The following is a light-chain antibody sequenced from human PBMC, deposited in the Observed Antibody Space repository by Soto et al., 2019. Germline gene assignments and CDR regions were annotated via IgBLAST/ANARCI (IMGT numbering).Light chain of an antibody. CDR1: QSISSW. CDR2: DVS. CDR3: QKYNSYSLYT. Sequence: DIQMTQSPSTLSASVGDRVTITCRASQSISSWLAWYQQKPGKAPKLLIYDVSSLERGVPSRFSGSGSGTEFTLTISSLQPDDFATYYCQKYNSYSLYTFGQGTKLEIK. V-gene: IGKV1-5*01. J-gene: IGKJ2*01.